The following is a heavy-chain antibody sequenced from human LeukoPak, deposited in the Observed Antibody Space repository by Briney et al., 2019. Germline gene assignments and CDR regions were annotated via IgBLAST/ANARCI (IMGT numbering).Heavy chain of an antibody. J-gene: IGHJ4*02. D-gene: IGHD1-26*01. CDR3: VKAKSGSYSPFDY. Sequence: PGGSLRLSCTASGFTFSNYAMSWVRQGPGKGLEWVSGLSGSGGSTYYADSVKGRSTISRDNSWNTLYLQMNSLRAEDTAVYYCVKAKSGSYSPFDYWGQGTLVTVSS. V-gene: IGHV3-23*01. CDR1: GFTFSNYA. CDR2: LSGSGGST.